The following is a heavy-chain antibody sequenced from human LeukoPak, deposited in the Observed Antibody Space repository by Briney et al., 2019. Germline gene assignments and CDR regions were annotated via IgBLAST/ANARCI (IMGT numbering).Heavy chain of an antibody. J-gene: IGHJ1*01. Sequence: GGSLRLSCAASGFTFSDYYMSWIRQAPGKGLEWVSYISSSGSYTIYADSAKGRFTISRDNAKNSLYLQMNSLRAEDTAVYYCARLKYGSPQHWGQGTLVTVSS. D-gene: IGHD1-26*01. CDR3: ARLKYGSPQH. CDR1: GFTFSDYY. CDR2: ISSSGSYT. V-gene: IGHV3-11*06.